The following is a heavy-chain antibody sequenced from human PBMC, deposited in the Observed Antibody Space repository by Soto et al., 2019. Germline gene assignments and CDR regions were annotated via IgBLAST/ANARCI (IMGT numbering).Heavy chain of an antibody. CDR2: IYYSGST. J-gene: IGHJ4*02. CDR1: GGSISSGDYY. D-gene: IGHD2-2*02. CDR3: ARDRIPFEGDY. V-gene: IGHV4-30-4*01. Sequence: SETLSLTCTVSGGSISSGDYYWSWIRQPPGKGLEWIGYIYYSGSTYYNPSLKSRVTISVDTSKNQFSLKLSSVTAADTAVYYCARDRIPFEGDYWGQGTLVTVSS.